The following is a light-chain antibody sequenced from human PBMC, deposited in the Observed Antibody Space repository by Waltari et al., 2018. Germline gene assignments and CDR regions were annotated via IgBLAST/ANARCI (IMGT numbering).Light chain of an antibody. J-gene: IGLJ1*01. V-gene: IGLV2-14*01. Sequence: QSALTQPASVSGSPGQSLPTSCPGTSSDVGGYDFVSWYQQHPGKVPKLIIYAVTNRPSGVSNRISGSKSGNTASLTISGLQAEDEADYYCASYTTTTTVIFGSGTKVTVL. CDR1: SSDVGGYDF. CDR2: AVT. CDR3: ASYTTTTTVI.